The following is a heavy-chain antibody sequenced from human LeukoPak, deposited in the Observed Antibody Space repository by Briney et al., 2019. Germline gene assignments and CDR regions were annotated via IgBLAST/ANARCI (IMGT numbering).Heavy chain of an antibody. J-gene: IGHJ5*02. Sequence: GGSLRLSCAASGFTFSSYAMSWVRQAPGKGLEWVSTITDSVNGGSTYYADSVKGRFTISRDNSKNTLYLQMNSLRAEDTAVYSCAKGGILGVVVPPFAPWGQGTLVTFSS. CDR3: AKGGILGVVVPPFAP. D-gene: IGHD3-3*01. V-gene: IGHV3-23*01. CDR1: GFTFSSYA. CDR2: ITDSVNGGST.